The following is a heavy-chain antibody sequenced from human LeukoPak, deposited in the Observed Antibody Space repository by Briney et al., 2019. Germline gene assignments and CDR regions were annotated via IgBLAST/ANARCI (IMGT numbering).Heavy chain of an antibody. Sequence: GGSLRLSCAASGFTFSSYSMNWVRQAPGKGLEWVSSISSSSSYIYYADSVKGRFTISRDNAKNSLYLQMNSLRAEDTAVYYCARDLDTAMTYDAFDIWGQGTMVTVSS. V-gene: IGHV3-21*01. CDR1: GFTFSSYS. CDR3: ARDLDTAMTYDAFDI. CDR2: ISSSSSYI. D-gene: IGHD5-18*01. J-gene: IGHJ3*02.